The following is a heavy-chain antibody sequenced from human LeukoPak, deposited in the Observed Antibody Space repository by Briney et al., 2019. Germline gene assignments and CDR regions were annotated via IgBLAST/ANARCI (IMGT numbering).Heavy chain of an antibody. D-gene: IGHD3-22*01. Sequence: GGSLRLSCAASGFTFSSYSMKWVRQAPGKGLEWVSSISSSSYIYYADSVKGRFTISRDNTKNSLYLQMNSLRAEDTAVYYCARDTYDSSGYYRIDPWGQGTLVTVSS. CDR1: GFTFSSYS. V-gene: IGHV3-21*01. CDR2: ISSSSYI. CDR3: ARDTYDSSGYYRIDP. J-gene: IGHJ5*02.